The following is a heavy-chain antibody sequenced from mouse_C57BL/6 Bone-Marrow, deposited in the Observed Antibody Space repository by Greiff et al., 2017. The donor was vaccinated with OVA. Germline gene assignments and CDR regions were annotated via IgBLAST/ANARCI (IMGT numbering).Heavy chain of an antibody. CDR2: ISSGSSTI. CDR3: AREKQRRLAGFAY. CDR1: GFTFSDYG. Sequence: EVKLVESGGGLVKPGGSLTLSCAASGFTFSDYGMHWVRQAPEKGLEWVAYISSGSSTIYYADPVKGRFTISRDNANNTLFLQMNSLRSEDPALLYCAREKQRRLAGFAYWGQGTLVTVSA. V-gene: IGHV5-17*01. J-gene: IGHJ3*01. D-gene: IGHD3-2*02.